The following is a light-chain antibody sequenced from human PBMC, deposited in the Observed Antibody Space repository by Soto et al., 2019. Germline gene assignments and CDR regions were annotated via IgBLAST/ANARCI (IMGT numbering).Light chain of an antibody. Sequence: QSVLMQPPSVSAAPGQAVTISCSGSSSNLAYNSLSWYQQLPGTAPKLLIYDDNKRPSGIPARFSGSKSGTSATLGITGLETGDEADYYCGAWDDSLNVYVFGSGTKLTVL. CDR3: GAWDDSLNVYV. V-gene: IGLV1-51*01. CDR1: SSNLAYNS. J-gene: IGLJ1*01. CDR2: DDN.